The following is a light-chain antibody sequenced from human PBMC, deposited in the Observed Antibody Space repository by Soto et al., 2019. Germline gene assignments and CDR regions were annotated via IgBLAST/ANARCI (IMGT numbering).Light chain of an antibody. J-gene: IGLJ2*01. Sequence: QSALTQPPSASGSPGQSVTISCTGTSSDVGAYDYVCWYQQHPGKAPKLMIYEVTKRPSGVPDRFSGSKSGNTASLTVSGLQGEDEADYYCSSYAGSNNLVFGGGTKLTVL. V-gene: IGLV2-8*01. CDR2: EVT. CDR3: SSYAGSNNLV. CDR1: SSDVGAYDY.